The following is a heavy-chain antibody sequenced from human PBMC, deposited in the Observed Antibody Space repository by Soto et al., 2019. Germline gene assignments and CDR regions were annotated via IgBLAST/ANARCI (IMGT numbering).Heavy chain of an antibody. CDR2: IYSGGGI. Sequence: EVQLVESGGGLIQPGGSLRLSCAASGSAVSSHYMSWVRQAPGKGLEWVSVIYSGGGIYYADSVKGRFTISRDNSKNTLYLQMNSLRAEDTAVYYCARGRPFDYWGQGTLVTVSS. V-gene: IGHV3-53*01. J-gene: IGHJ4*02. CDR1: GSAVSSHY. CDR3: ARGRPFDY.